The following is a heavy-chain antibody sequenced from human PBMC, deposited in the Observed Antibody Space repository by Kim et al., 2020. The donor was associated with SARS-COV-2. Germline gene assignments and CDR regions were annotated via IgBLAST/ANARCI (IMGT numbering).Heavy chain of an antibody. CDR1: GFTFSSYA. CDR3: AKDTFGAYYGSTDY. D-gene: IGHD3-10*01. CDR2: ISGSGGST. Sequence: GGSLRLSCAASGFTFSSYAMSWVRQAPGKGLEWVSAISGSGGSTYYADSVKGRFTISRDNSKNTLNLQMNSLRAEDTAVYYCAKDTFGAYYGSTDYWGQGTLVTVSS. V-gene: IGHV3-23*01. J-gene: IGHJ4*02.